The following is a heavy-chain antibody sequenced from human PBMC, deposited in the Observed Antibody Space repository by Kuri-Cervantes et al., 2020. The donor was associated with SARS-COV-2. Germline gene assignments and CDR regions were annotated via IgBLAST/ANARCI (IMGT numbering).Heavy chain of an antibody. J-gene: IGHJ4*02. Sequence: GSLRLSCVASGFTFSSYSMNWVRQAPGKGLEWVSSISSSSSYIYYADSVKGRFTISRDNAKNSLYLQMNSLRAEDTAVYYCARGGYSSSWYSDYWGQGTLVTVSS. CDR3: ARGGYSSSWYSDY. V-gene: IGHV3-21*01. D-gene: IGHD6-13*01. CDR2: ISSSSSYI. CDR1: GFTFSSYS.